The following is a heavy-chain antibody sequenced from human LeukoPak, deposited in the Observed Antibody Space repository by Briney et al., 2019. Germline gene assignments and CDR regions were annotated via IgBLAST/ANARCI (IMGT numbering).Heavy chain of an antibody. CDR1: GGSFSSYY. Sequence: SETLSLTCTVSGGSFSSYYWSWIRQPPGKGLERIGSIYYSGSTDYNPSLKSRVTISVDTSKNQFSLKLSSVTAADTAVYYCAKSFRSTSLDYWGQGTLVTVSS. V-gene: IGHV4-59*01. CDR2: IYYSGST. D-gene: IGHD2-2*01. J-gene: IGHJ4*02. CDR3: AKSFRSTSLDY.